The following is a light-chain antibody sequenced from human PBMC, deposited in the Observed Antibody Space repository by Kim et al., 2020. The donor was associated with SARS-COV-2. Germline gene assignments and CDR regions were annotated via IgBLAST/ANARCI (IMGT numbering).Light chain of an antibody. Sequence: ASVGDRVTITCQASQDIRNFLNWFRQKPGKAPNLLIYDGSNLETGVPSRFSGSGYGTDFTLTINSLQPEDIATYYCQQYNSLPVTFGQGTRLEIK. V-gene: IGKV1-33*01. CDR2: DGS. CDR3: QQYNSLPVT. CDR1: QDIRNF. J-gene: IGKJ5*01.